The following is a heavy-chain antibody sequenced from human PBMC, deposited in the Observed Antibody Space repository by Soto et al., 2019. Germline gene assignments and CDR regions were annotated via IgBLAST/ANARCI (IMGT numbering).Heavy chain of an antibody. J-gene: IGHJ4*02. CDR3: ARLEGLATISYYFDY. CDR1: GDSINSDNYY. V-gene: IGHV4-39*01. D-gene: IGHD3-9*01. Sequence: QLQLQESGPGLVKPSETLSLTCSVSGDSINSDNYYWGWIRQPPGKGLELIGSIYYRGNTYYNPSLKTRVTISLDKSKSQFSLKLNSVTAADSAVYFCARLEGLATISYYFDYWGQGTLVTVSS. CDR2: IYYRGNT.